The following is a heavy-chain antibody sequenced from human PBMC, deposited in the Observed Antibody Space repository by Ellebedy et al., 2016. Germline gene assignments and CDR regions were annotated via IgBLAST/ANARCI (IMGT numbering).Heavy chain of an antibody. J-gene: IGHJ4*02. D-gene: IGHD3-9*01. CDR3: ARIMYFEHGSWSDY. Sequence: ASVKVSCKTSGYVFNEYYIHWVRQAPGRGLEWLGRINPNSGDANYAPKFQGRVTLTRDTSIRTYFMELNRLRSDDTAVYYCARIMYFEHGSWSDYWGQGTLVTVSS. CDR1: GYVFNEYY. CDR2: INPNSGDA. V-gene: IGHV1-2*06.